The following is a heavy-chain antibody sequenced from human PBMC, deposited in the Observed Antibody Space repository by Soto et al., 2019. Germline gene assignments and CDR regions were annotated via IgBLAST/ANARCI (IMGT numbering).Heavy chain of an antibody. CDR1: GGSVSSDDYF. CDR3: AREGDAFGAPFDY. Sequence: QVQLQESGPGLVKPSQTLSLTCTVSGGSVSSDDYFWSWIRQPPGKGLEWIGYIHHPGSTHYNPSLKSRVTLSVDMSKNEFSLKLSSVTAADTAVYYCAREGDAFGAPFDYWGQGTLVTVSS. J-gene: IGHJ4*02. CDR2: IHHPGST. V-gene: IGHV4-30-4*01. D-gene: IGHD3-10*01.